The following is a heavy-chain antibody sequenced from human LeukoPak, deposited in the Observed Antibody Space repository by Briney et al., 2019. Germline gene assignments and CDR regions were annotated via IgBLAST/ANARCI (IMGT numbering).Heavy chain of an antibody. D-gene: IGHD5-18*01. Sequence: GRSLRLSCAASGFTFSSYGMHWVRQAPGKGLEWVAVISYDGSNKYYADSVKGRFTISRDNSKNTLYLQMNSLRAEDTAVYYCAKDTASSWWYFDLWGRGTPVTVPS. CDR1: GFTFSSYG. CDR2: ISYDGSNK. J-gene: IGHJ2*01. V-gene: IGHV3-30*18. CDR3: AKDTASSWWYFDL.